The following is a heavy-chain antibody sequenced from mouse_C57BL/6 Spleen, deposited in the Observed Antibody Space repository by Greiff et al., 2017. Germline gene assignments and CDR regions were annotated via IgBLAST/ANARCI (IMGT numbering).Heavy chain of an antibody. CDR3: ARGDGRLDY. J-gene: IGHJ2*01. CDR1: GYTFTSYG. CDR2: IYPRSGNT. V-gene: IGHV1-81*01. Sequence: VMLVESGAELARPGASVKLSCKASGYTFTSYGISWVKQRTGQGLEWIGEIYPRSGNTYYNEKFKGKATLTADKSSSTAYMELRSLTSEDSAVYFCARGDGRLDYWGQGTTLTVSS. D-gene: IGHD2-3*01.